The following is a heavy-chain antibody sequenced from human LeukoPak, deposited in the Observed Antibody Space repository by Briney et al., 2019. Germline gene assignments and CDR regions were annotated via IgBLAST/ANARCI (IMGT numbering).Heavy chain of an antibody. CDR1: GGSISSSSYY. CDR3: ARSWYYGSGRYYPDWFDP. CDR2: IYYSGTT. Sequence: SETLSLTCTVSGGSISSSSYYWGWIRQPPGKGLEWIGSIYYSGTTYYNPPLKSRVTISVDTSKNQFSLKLSSVTAADTAVYYCARSWYYGSGRYYPDWFDPWGQGTLVAVSS. V-gene: IGHV4-39*01. D-gene: IGHD3-10*01. J-gene: IGHJ5*02.